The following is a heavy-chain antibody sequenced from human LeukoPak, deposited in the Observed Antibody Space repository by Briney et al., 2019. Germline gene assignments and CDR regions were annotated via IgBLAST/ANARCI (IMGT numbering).Heavy chain of an antibody. J-gene: IGHJ5*02. Sequence: SETLSLTCTVSGGSISSYYWSWIRLPPGKGLEWIGYIYHSGSTIYNPSLKSRVTISVDTSKNQFSLKLSSVTAADTAVYYCARHIVGIGDNWFDPWGQGTLVTVSS. CDR3: ARHIVGIGDNWFDP. CDR2: IYHSGST. D-gene: IGHD1-26*01. V-gene: IGHV4-59*08. CDR1: GGSISSYY.